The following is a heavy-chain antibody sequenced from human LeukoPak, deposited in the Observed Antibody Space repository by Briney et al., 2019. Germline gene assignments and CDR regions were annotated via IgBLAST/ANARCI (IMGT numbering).Heavy chain of an antibody. CDR3: ARIQRWLQLPYDY. V-gene: IGHV4-34*01. CDR2: INHSGST. D-gene: IGHD5-24*01. CDR1: GGSFSGYY. Sequence: PSETLSLTCAVYGGSFSGYYWSWIRQPPGKGLEWIGEINHSGSTNYNPSLKSRVTISVDTSKNQFSLKLSSVTAADTAVYYCARIQRWLQLPYDYWGQGTLVTVSS. J-gene: IGHJ4*02.